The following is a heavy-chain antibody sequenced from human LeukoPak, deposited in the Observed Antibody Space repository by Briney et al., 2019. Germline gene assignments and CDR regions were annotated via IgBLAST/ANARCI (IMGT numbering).Heavy chain of an antibody. J-gene: IGHJ4*02. CDR2: INHSGST. CDR3: ARGLGYSDY. CDR1: GGSFSGYY. V-gene: IGHV4-34*01. Sequence: TSETLSLTCAVYGGSFSGYYWSWIRQPPGKGLEWIGEINHSGSTNYNPSLKSRVTISVDTSKNQFSLKLSSVTAADTAVYYCARGLGYSDYWGQGTLVTVSS. D-gene: IGHD2-15*01.